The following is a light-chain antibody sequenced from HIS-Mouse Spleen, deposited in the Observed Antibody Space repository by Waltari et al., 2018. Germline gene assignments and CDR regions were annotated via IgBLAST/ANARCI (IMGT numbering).Light chain of an antibody. V-gene: IGLV2-11*01. Sequence: QSALTQPRSVSGSPGQSVTISCPGTSSDVGGYNYVSWYQQHPGKAPKRMIYAVSKRPAGVPDRFSGSKSGNTASLTISGLQAEDEADYYCCSYAGSYTLVFGGGTKLTVL. J-gene: IGLJ2*01. CDR3: CSYAGSYTLV. CDR2: AVS. CDR1: SSDVGGYNY.